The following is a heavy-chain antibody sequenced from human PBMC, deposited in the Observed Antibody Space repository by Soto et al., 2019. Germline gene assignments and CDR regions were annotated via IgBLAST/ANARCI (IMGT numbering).Heavy chain of an antibody. CDR1: GGSVSSESYY. CDR2: VENSGST. V-gene: IGHV4-61*01. D-gene: IGHD2-21*01. Sequence: SETLSLTCSVSGGSVSSESYYWSWIRQTPGRGLEWIGNVENSGSTKYNPSLKSRVTISVDTSKNQFSLKLSSVTGADTAVYYCARERGDSHWIDPWGQGTLVTVSS. CDR3: ARERGDSHWIDP. J-gene: IGHJ5*02.